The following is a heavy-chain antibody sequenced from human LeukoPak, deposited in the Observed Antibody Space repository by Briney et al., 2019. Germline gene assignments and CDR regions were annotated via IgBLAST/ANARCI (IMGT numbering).Heavy chain of an antibody. Sequence: GGSLRLSCAASGFTFSSYAMYWVRQAPGKGLEWVAVISYDGSTKYYADSVKGRFTISRDNAKNSLYLQMNSLRAEDTAVYYCARGAYYYEDWGQGTLVTVSS. CDR3: ARGAYYYED. CDR1: GFTFSSYA. CDR2: ISYDGSTK. J-gene: IGHJ4*02. V-gene: IGHV3-30-3*01. D-gene: IGHD3-22*01.